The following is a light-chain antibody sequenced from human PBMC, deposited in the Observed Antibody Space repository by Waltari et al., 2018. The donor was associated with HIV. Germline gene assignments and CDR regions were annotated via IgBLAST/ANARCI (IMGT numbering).Light chain of an antibody. CDR2: SNN. Sequence: QSVLTQPPSVSGAPGQRVTISCSGSSSNIGSNTVNWYQQLPGTAPKLLIYSNNQRPSGVPDRFSGYKSATSASLAISGLQSEDEADYYCATWDDSLNGRVFGGGTKLTVL. J-gene: IGLJ3*02. CDR1: SSNIGSNT. V-gene: IGLV1-44*01. CDR3: ATWDDSLNGRV.